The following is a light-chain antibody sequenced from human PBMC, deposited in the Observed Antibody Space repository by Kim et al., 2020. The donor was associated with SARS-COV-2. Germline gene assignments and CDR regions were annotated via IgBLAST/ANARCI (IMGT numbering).Light chain of an antibody. CDR2: DAT. J-gene: IGKJ3*01. Sequence: IHLTQSPSSLSASVGDRVTITCRASQGISTYLAWYQQKPGKAPNLLIYDATTLQSGVPSRFSGGGSGTDFTLTISSLRPEDFATYYCQQLNSFPPVFGPGTKVDIK. CDR1: QGISTY. CDR3: QQLNSFPPV. V-gene: IGKV1-9*01.